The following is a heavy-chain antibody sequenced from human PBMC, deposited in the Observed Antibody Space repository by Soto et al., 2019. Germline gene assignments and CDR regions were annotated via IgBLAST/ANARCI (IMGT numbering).Heavy chain of an antibody. CDR3: ARGQLLGNWFDP. J-gene: IGHJ5*02. Sequence: SETLSLTCAVYGGSFSGYYWSWIRQPPGKGLEWIGEINHSGSTNYNPSLKSRVTISVDTSKNQSSLKLSSVTAADTAVYYCARGQLLGNWFDPWGQGTLVTVSS. V-gene: IGHV4-34*01. CDR2: INHSGST. CDR1: GGSFSGYY. D-gene: IGHD1-26*01.